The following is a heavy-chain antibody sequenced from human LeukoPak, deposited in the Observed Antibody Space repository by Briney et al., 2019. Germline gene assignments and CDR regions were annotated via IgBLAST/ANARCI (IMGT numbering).Heavy chain of an antibody. CDR2: ISGSDGST. J-gene: IGHJ4*02. CDR3: VQSTAWYRSSWYLMY. CDR1: GFTYSSYA. V-gene: IGHV3-23*01. Sequence: GGSLRLSCVASGFTYSSYAMSWVRQAPGKGLEWVSGISGSDGSTYYADSVKGRFSISRDNSRDTLNLQMNSLRAEDTAIYYCVQSTAWYRSSWYLMYWGQGILVTVSS. D-gene: IGHD6-13*01.